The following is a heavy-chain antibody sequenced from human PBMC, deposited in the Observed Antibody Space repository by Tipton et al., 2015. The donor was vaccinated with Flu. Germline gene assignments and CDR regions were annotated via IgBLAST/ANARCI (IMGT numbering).Heavy chain of an antibody. Sequence: TLSLTCTVSGGSISGFYWNWIRQPPGGGLEWIGNIFNSGTTNYNPSLQSRVAMSVDTSKNQFSLELRSVTAADTAVYYCVRSHGGYWGQGTLVTVSS. CDR2: IFNSGTT. CDR1: GGSISGFY. J-gene: IGHJ4*02. V-gene: IGHV4-59*01. D-gene: IGHD2-15*01. CDR3: VRSHGGY.